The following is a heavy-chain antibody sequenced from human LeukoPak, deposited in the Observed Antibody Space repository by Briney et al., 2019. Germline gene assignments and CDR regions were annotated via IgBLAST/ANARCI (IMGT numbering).Heavy chain of an antibody. V-gene: IGHV4-39*01. CDR2: IYYSGST. Sequence: PSGTLSLTCTVSGGSISSSSYYWGWIRQPPGKGLEWIGSIYYSGSTYYNPSLKSRVTISVDTSKNQFSLKLSSVTAADTAVYYCARRPYGMNWFDPWGQGTLVTVSS. D-gene: IGHD3-16*01. CDR1: GGSISSSSYY. J-gene: IGHJ5*02. CDR3: ARRPYGMNWFDP.